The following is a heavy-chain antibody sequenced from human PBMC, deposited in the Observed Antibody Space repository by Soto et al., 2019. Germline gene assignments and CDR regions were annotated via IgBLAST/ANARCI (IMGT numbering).Heavy chain of an antibody. Sequence: QVQLVQSGAEVKKPGASVKVSCKASGYTFTSYAMHWVRQAPGQRLEWMGWINAGNGNTKYSQKFQGRVTITRDTXXXXXXXXXXXXXXXXXXXXXCARXPGGPDGPGDYWGQGTLVTVSS. V-gene: IGHV1-3*01. CDR3: ARXPGGPDGPGDY. CDR1: GYTFTSYA. CDR2: INAGNGNT. J-gene: IGHJ4*02. D-gene: IGHD2-15*01.